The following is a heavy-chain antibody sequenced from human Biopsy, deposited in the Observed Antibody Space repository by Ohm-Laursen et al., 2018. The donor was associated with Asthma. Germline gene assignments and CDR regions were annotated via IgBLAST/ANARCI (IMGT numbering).Heavy chain of an antibody. D-gene: IGHD6-13*01. CDR2: ILFDGRKI. CDR1: GFNFHNYG. J-gene: IGHJ4*02. CDR3: AKDRVAGRSYYFDC. V-gene: IGHV3-30*18. Sequence: SLRLSCAASGFNFHNYGMNWVRRAPGKGLEWVAQILFDGRKINYPDSVKGRFTISRDNSKNMVYLQMNSLRPEDTAVYYCAKDRVAGRSYYFDCWGQGTLVTVSP.